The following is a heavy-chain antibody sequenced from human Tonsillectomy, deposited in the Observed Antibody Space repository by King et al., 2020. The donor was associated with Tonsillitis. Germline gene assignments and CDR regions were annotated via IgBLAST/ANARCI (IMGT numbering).Heavy chain of an antibody. D-gene: IGHD3-10*01. CDR2: IKKDGSEI. V-gene: IGHV3-7*03. CDR3: ARESHRFGAKPYDY. J-gene: IGHJ4*01. CDR1: GFTFFNFW. Sequence: EVQLVESGGRWVQPGVSLRLSCEASGFTFFNFWMTWVRQAPGKGLEWVANIKKDGSEIYYLPSVMGRFTISRDNARNSLYLQMNSLRAEDTAVYYCARESHRFGAKPYDYWGHGTLVTVSS.